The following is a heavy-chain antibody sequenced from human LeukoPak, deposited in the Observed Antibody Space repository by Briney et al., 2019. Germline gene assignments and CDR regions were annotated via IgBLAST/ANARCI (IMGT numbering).Heavy chain of an antibody. D-gene: IGHD6-13*01. CDR2: IYSSGST. Sequence: SETLSLTCRVSGASINSGSNYWGWIRQPPGKTLEWIGSIYSSGSTYYNPSLKSRVIIMIDTPKNHFSLTLSSVTAADTAVYYCARGPPYSSSWYTYYYYMDVWGKGTTVTISS. J-gene: IGHJ6*03. CDR1: GASINSGSNY. V-gene: IGHV4-39*07. CDR3: ARGPPYSSSWYTYYYYMDV.